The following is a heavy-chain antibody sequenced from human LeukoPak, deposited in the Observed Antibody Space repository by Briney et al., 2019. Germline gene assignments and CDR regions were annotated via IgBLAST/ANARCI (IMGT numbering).Heavy chain of an antibody. CDR1: GFTFSSYA. CDR3: AKMLITMVRGVIISAGYGMDV. D-gene: IGHD3-10*01. CDR2: ISGSGGST. V-gene: IGHV3-23*01. Sequence: PGGSPRLSCAASGFTFSSYAMSWVRQAPGKGLEWVSAISGSGGSTYYADSVKGRFTISRDNSKNTLYLQMNSLRAEDTAVYYCAKMLITMVRGVIISAGYGMDVWGRGTTVTVSS. J-gene: IGHJ6*02.